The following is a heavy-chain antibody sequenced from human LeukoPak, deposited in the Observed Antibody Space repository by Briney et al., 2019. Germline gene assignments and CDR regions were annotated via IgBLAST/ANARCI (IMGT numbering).Heavy chain of an antibody. CDR2: ISYDGSNE. CDR1: GFTFSSYG. J-gene: IGHJ4*02. Sequence: GGSLRLSCAASGFTFSSYGLHWVRQAPGEGLEWVAVISYDGSNEYYADSVKGRFTISRDNSRNTMDLQMNSLRAEDTAVYYCAKEGYYGSGSFPDYWGQGTLVTVSS. V-gene: IGHV3-30*18. CDR3: AKEGYYGSGSFPDY. D-gene: IGHD3-10*01.